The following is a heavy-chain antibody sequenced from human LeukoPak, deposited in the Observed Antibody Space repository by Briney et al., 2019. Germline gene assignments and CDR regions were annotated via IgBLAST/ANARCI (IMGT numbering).Heavy chain of an antibody. CDR1: GYSFTSYW. CDR3: ARQRRSSGWPNDY. V-gene: IGHV5-51*01. D-gene: IGHD6-19*01. J-gene: IGHJ4*02. Sequence: GESLKISCKGSGYSFTSYWIAWVRQMPGKGLEWMGIIYPDDSDTRYSPSFQGQVTITADKSISTAYLQWGSLKASDNAMYYCARQRRSSGWPNDYWGQGTLVTVSS. CDR2: IYPDDSDT.